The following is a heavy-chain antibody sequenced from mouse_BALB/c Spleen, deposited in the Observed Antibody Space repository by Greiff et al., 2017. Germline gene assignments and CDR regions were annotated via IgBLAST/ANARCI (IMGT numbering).Heavy chain of an antibody. V-gene: IGHV1-7*01. CDR3: ASANRDVDY. Sequence: QVQLQQSGAELVKPGASVKMSCKASGYTFTSYWMHWVKQRPGQGLEWIGYINPSTGYTEYNQKFKDKATLTADKSSSTAYMQLSSLTSEDSAVYYCASANRDVDYWGQGTTLTVSS. J-gene: IGHJ2*01. CDR1: GYTFTSYW. CDR2: INPSTGYT. D-gene: IGHD4-1*01.